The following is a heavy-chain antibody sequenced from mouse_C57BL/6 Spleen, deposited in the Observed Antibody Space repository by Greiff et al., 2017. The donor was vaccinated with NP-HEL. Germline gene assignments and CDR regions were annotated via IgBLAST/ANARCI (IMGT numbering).Heavy chain of an antibody. Sequence: VQLQESGAELVRPGTSVKVSCKASGYAFTNYLIEWVKQRPGQGLEWIGVINPGSGGTNYNEKFKGKATLTADKSSSTAYMQLSSLTSEDSAVYFCARRAVVATDYWGQGTTLTVSS. D-gene: IGHD1-1*01. J-gene: IGHJ2*01. V-gene: IGHV1-54*01. CDR1: GYAFTNYL. CDR2: INPGSGGT. CDR3: ARRAVVATDY.